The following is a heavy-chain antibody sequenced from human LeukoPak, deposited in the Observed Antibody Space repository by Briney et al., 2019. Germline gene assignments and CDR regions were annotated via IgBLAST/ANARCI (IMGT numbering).Heavy chain of an antibody. CDR2: ISGSGGST. CDR1: GFTFNSSP. Sequence: GGSLRLSCAASGFTFNSSPMTWVRQAPGKGLEWVSAISGSGGSTYYADSVKGRFTISRDNSKNTLYLQMNSLRAEDTAVYYCAKDRFVARDYYYYGMDVWGQGTTVTVSS. D-gene: IGHD3-10*01. J-gene: IGHJ6*02. V-gene: IGHV3-23*01. CDR3: AKDRFVARDYYYYGMDV.